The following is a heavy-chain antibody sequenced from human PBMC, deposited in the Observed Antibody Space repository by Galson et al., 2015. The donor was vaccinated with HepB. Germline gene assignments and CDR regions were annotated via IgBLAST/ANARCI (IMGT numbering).Heavy chain of an antibody. CDR1: GDSVSSHSAA. CDR2: TYYRSKWYY. V-gene: IGHV6-1*01. CDR3: ARDQGAFNI. Sequence: CAISGDSVSSHSAAWTWIRQSPSRGLEWLGRTYYRSKWYYDYGVSVKSRITINPDTSKNQFSLHLNSVTPEDTAVYYCARDQGAFNIWGQGTTVTVSS. J-gene: IGHJ3*02.